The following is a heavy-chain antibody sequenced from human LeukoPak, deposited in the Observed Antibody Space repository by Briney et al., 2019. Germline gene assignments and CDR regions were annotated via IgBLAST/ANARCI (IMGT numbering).Heavy chain of an antibody. D-gene: IGHD1-26*01. J-gene: IGHJ5*02. CDR3: AREVYSGHRAS. CDR2: INHSGST. Sequence: SETLSLTCAVYGGSFSGHYWSWIRQPPGKGLEWIGEINHSGSTNYNPSLKSRVTISVDTSKNQFSLKLSSVTAADTAVYYCAREVYSGHRASWGQGTLVTVSS. V-gene: IGHV4-34*01. CDR1: GGSFSGHY.